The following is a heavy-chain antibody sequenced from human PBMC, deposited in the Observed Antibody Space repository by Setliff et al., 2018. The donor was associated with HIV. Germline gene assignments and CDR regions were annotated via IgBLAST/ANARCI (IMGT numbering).Heavy chain of an antibody. V-gene: IGHV3-30*02. Sequence: GGSLRLSCAASGFSFRDYGMNWVRQAPGKGLEWVAFIWYDGSQKYYADSVKGRFTISRDNSKNTLNLQMNSLRAEDTAMYYCAKVGREYNGYDLTFDSWGQGTLVTVSS. D-gene: IGHD5-12*01. CDR1: GFSFRDYG. J-gene: IGHJ4*02. CDR2: IWYDGSQK. CDR3: AKVGREYNGYDLTFDS.